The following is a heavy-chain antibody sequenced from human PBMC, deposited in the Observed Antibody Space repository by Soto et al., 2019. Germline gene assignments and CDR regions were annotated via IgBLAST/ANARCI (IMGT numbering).Heavy chain of an antibody. CDR2: IWYDGSNK. J-gene: IGHJ4*02. CDR3: ARDLGVVVVPAAAFGY. CDR1: GFTFGSYG. V-gene: IGHV3-33*01. Sequence: GGSLGLSCAASGFTFGSYGMHWVLQAPGKGLEWVAVIWYDGSNKYYADSVKGQFTISRDNSKNTLYLQMNSLRAEDTAVYYCARDLGVVVVPAAAFGYWGQGTLVTVSS. D-gene: IGHD2-2*01.